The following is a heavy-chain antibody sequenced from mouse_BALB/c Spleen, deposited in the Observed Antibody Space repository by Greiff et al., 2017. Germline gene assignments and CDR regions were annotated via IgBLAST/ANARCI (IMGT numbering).Heavy chain of an antibody. J-gene: IGHJ3*01. Sequence: QVQLQQSGAELMKPGASVKISCTATGYTFSSYWIEWVKQRPGHGLEWIGEIVPGSGSTNYNEKFKGKATFTADTSSNTAYMQLSSLTSEDSAVYYCARDYGSRAYWGQGTLVTVSA. CDR2: IVPGSGST. CDR3: ARDYGSRAY. V-gene: IGHV1-9*01. D-gene: IGHD1-1*01. CDR1: GYTFSSYW.